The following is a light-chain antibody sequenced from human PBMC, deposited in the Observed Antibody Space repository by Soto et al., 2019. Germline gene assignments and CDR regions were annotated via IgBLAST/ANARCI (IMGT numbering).Light chain of an antibody. CDR2: DAS. CDR3: QQYNNWPPIT. CDR1: QSVRSN. Sequence: EIVMTQPPAALTVSRGERAALCCRASQSVRSNLAWYQQKAGQAPRLLIHDASTRATGFPARFSGSGSGTEFTLTISSLQSEDFAVYYCQQYNNWPPITFGQGTRLEIK. J-gene: IGKJ5*01. V-gene: IGKV3-15*01.